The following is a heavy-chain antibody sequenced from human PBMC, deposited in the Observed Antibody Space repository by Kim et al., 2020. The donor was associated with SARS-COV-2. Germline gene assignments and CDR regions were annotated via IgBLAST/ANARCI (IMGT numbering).Heavy chain of an antibody. J-gene: IGHJ6*02. CDR3: ARDRYDSSGHQNSYYYYGMDV. CDR2: IYYSGST. D-gene: IGHD3-22*01. CDR1: GGSISSGGYY. Sequence: SETLSLTCTVSGGSISSGGYYWSWIRQHPGKGLEWIGYIYYSGSTYYNPSLKSRVTISVDTSKNQFSLKLSSVTAADTAVYYCARDRYDSSGHQNSYYYYGMDVWGQGTTVTVSS. V-gene: IGHV4-31*03.